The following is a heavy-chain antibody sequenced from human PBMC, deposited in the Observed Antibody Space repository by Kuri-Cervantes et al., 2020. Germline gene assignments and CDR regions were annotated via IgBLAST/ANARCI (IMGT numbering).Heavy chain of an antibody. CDR3: ARGLVRLRPLRYFDY. CDR2: INHSGGT. J-gene: IGHJ4*02. Sequence: GSLRLSCAVYGGSFSDYYWSWIRQPPGKGLEWIGEINHSGGTNYNPSLKSRVTISVDTSKNQFSLKLSSVTAADTAVYYCARGLVRLRPLRYFDYWGQGTLVTVSS. D-gene: IGHD6-25*01. CDR1: GGSFSDYY. V-gene: IGHV4-34*01.